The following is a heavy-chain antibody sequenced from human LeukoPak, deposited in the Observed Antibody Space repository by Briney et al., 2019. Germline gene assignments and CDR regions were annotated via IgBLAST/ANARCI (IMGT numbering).Heavy chain of an antibody. V-gene: IGHV3-74*01. CDR1: GFTFSSYW. Sequence: GGSLRLSCAASGFTFSSYWMHWVRQAPGKGLVWVSRINSDGSSTSYADSVKGRFTISRDNAKNTLYLQMNSLRAEDTAVYYCARDRGEGFLVDAFDIWGQGTMVTVSS. CDR2: INSDGSST. D-gene: IGHD3-10*01. J-gene: IGHJ3*02. CDR3: ARDRGEGFLVDAFDI.